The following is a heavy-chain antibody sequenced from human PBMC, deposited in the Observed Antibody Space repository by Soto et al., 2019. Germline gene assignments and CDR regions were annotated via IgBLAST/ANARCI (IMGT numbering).Heavy chain of an antibody. J-gene: IGHJ3*02. D-gene: IGHD2-2*01. CDR2: VYYSGST. CDR1: GGSINSDSYY. CDR3: AKSHCSTTNCLSYENPNTFDI. V-gene: IGHV4-39*01. Sequence: QLQLQESGPGQVKPSETLSLTCTVSGGSINSDSYYWGWIRQPPGMGLEWIGSVYYSGSTYYSPSLKSRVTVSVDTSKSQISLKLRSVTAADTAVYYCAKSHCSTTNCLSYENPNTFDIWGRGTKVTVSS.